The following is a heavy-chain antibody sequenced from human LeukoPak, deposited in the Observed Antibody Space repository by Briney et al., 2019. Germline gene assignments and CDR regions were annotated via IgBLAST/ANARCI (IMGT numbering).Heavy chain of an antibody. D-gene: IGHD5-18*01. Sequence: PGGSLRLSCAASGFTFSSYEMNWVRQAPGKWLEWVSYISSSGSTIYYADSVKGRFTISRDNAKNSLYLQMNILRGEDTAVYYCNVDTANGYAFDIWGQGTMVTVSS. V-gene: IGHV3-48*03. CDR1: GFTFSSYE. CDR2: ISSSGSTI. CDR3: NVDTANGYAFDI. J-gene: IGHJ3*02.